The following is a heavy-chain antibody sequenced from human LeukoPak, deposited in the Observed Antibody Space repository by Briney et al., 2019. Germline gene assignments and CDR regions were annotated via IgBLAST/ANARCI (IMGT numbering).Heavy chain of an antibody. CDR2: ISSSGSTI. Sequence: GSLRLSCAASGFTFSDYYMSWIRQAPGKGLEWVSYISSSGSTIYYADSVKGRFTISRDNAKNSLYLQMNSLRGEDTAVYYCASIYVSGSYWDYWGQGTLVTVSS. CDR3: ASIYVSGSYWDY. D-gene: IGHD3-10*01. CDR1: GFTFSDYY. V-gene: IGHV3-11*04. J-gene: IGHJ4*02.